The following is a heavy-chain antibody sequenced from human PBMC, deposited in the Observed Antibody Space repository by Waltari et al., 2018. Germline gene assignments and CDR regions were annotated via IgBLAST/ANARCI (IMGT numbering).Heavy chain of an antibody. CDR2: ISGSGGST. V-gene: IGHV3-23*04. D-gene: IGHD3-9*01. J-gene: IGHJ4*02. CDR3: ATSYYDILTGYSTPWY. Sequence: EVQLVESGGGLVQPGGSLRLSCAASVFTFTIYAMRWVRQAPGKGLEWVSAISGSGGSTYYADSVKGRFTISRDNSKNTLYLQMNSLRAEDTAVYYCATSYYDILTGYSTPWYWGQGTLVTVSS. CDR1: VFTFTIYA.